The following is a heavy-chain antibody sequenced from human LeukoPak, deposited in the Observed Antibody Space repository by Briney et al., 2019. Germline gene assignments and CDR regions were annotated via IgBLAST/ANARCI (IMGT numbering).Heavy chain of an antibody. CDR2: INPNSGGT. J-gene: IGHJ4*02. V-gene: IGHV1-2*02. D-gene: IGHD3-16*02. Sequence: ASVKVSCKASGYTFTGYYMHWVRQAPGQGLEWMGWINPNSGGTNYAQKFQGRVTMTRDTSISTAYMELSRLRSDDTAVYYCARVRGSLRLGELSFDYWGQGTLVTVSS. CDR1: GYTFTGYY. CDR3: ARVRGSLRLGELSFDY.